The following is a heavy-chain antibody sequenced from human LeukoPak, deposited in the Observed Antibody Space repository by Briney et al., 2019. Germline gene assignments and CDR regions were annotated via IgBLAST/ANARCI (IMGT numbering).Heavy chain of an antibody. D-gene: IGHD6-19*01. J-gene: IGHJ4*02. CDR1: GDSVSNDRAA. Sequence: SQTLSLTCAISGDSVSNDRAAWNWIRQSPSKGLEWLGRTFYRSKWYNDYAVSVKGRLAFSADEPKNQFTLQLNSVTPDDTAVYFCARQGSAGWTFDFWGQGTLVTVSS. CDR2: TFYRSKWYN. V-gene: IGHV6-1*01. CDR3: ARQGSAGWTFDF.